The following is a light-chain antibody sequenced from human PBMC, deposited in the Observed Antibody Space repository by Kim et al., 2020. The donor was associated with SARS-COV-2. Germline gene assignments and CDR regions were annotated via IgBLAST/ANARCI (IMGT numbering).Light chain of an antibody. V-gene: IGLV3-9*01. CDR2: RDN. CDR1: NIGKKN. Sequence: SYELTQPLSVSVALGQTARITCGGNNIGKKNVHWYLQRPGQAPVLVIYRDNNRPSGIPERFSGSNSGNTATLTITRAQAGDEADYYCQVWDSGTYVFGSG. CDR3: QVWDSGTYV. J-gene: IGLJ1*01.